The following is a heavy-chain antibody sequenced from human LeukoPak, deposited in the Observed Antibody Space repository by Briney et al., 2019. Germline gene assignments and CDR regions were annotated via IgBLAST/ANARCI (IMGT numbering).Heavy chain of an antibody. CDR2: INHSGST. CDR3: ARGGRQMVRGAIRAFDI. Sequence: SETLSLTCAVYGGSFSGYYWSWIRQPPGKGLEWIGEINHSGSTNYNPSLKSRVTISVDTSKNQFSLKLSSVTAADTAVYYCARGGRQMVRGAIRAFDIWGQGTMVTVSS. CDR1: GGSFSGYY. V-gene: IGHV4-34*01. D-gene: IGHD3-10*01. J-gene: IGHJ3*02.